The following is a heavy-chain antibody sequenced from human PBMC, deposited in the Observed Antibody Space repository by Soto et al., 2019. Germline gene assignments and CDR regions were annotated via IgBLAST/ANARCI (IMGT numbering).Heavy chain of an antibody. CDR1: GFTFSSYA. CDR3: AKYDSSGWYMGYADY. Sequence: EVQLLESGGGLVQPGGSLRLSCAASGFTFSSYAMSWVRQAPGKGLEWVSAISGSGGSTYYADSVKGRFTISRDNSKNTRYLQMNSLRAEDTAVYYCAKYDSSGWYMGYADYWGQGTLVTVSS. J-gene: IGHJ4*02. D-gene: IGHD6-19*01. V-gene: IGHV3-23*01. CDR2: ISGSGGST.